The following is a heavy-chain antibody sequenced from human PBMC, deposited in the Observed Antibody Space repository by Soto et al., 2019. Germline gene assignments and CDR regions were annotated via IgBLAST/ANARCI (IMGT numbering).Heavy chain of an antibody. V-gene: IGHV4-31*03. Sequence: QVQLQESSPGLVKPSQTLSLTCTVSGGSISSINYYWSWIRQHPEKGLEWIGYISYSGSTFYNSSLNSRVTISLDTSKNQFSLKLTSVTAADTAIYDCARSAQWDGFDPWGQGTMVTVSS. J-gene: IGHJ3*01. D-gene: IGHD2-8*01. CDR1: GGSISSINYY. CDR3: ARSAQWDGFDP. CDR2: ISYSGST.